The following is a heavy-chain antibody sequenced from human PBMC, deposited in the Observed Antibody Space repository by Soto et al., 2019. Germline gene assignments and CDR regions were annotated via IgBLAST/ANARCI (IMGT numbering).Heavy chain of an antibody. Sequence: QVQLQESGPGLVKPSQTLSLTCTVSGGSISSGGYYWSWIRQHPGKGLEWIGYIYYSGSTYYNPSLKSRVNISVDTSKNQFSLKLSSVTAADTAVYYCARDRALWFGELLPSGSLDPWGQGTLVTVSS. CDR2: IYYSGST. D-gene: IGHD3-10*01. J-gene: IGHJ5*02. CDR3: ARDRALWFGELLPSGSLDP. CDR1: GGSISSGGYY. V-gene: IGHV4-31*03.